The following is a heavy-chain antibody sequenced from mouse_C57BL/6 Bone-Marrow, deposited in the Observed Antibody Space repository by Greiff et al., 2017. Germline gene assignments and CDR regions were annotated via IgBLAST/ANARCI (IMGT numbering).Heavy chain of an antibody. V-gene: IGHV5-9-1*02. Sequence: EVKLVESGEGLVKPGGSLKLSCAASGFTFSSYAMSWVRQTPEKRLEWVAYISSGGDYIYYADTVKGRFTISRDNARNTLYLKMSSLKAEDTSMCDSTGDRGGTRFAYWGQGTLVTVSA. CDR2: ISSGGDYI. CDR1: GFTFSSYA. D-gene: IGHD3-1*01. J-gene: IGHJ3*01. CDR3: TGDRGGTRFAY.